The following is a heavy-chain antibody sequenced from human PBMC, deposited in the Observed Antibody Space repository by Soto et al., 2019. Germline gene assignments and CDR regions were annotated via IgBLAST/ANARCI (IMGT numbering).Heavy chain of an antibody. CDR1: GGSISSGGYY. CDR3: ARDVNYDFWSGYFDY. J-gene: IGHJ4*02. Sequence: NPSETLSLTCTVSGGSISSGGYYWSWIRQHPGKGLEWIGYIYYSGSTYYNPSLKSRVTISVDTSKNQFSLKLSSVTAADTAVYYCARDVNYDFWSGYFDYWGEGTLVTVSS. CDR2: IYYSGST. V-gene: IGHV4-31*03. D-gene: IGHD3-3*01.